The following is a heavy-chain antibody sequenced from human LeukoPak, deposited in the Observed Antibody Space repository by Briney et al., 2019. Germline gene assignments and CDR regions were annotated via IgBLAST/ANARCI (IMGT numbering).Heavy chain of an antibody. D-gene: IGHD3-22*01. Sequence: GSLRLSCAASGFTFSNSDMNWVRQAPGKGLEWVSFISASGGSAHYADSVRGRLTISRDNSKNTLYLQMNSLRAEDTAVYYCAKAGSYSDISVYPLASFDFWGQGTMVTVSS. CDR2: ISASGGSA. CDR3: AKAGSYSDISVYPLASFDF. V-gene: IGHV3-23*01. CDR1: GFTFSNSD. J-gene: IGHJ3*01.